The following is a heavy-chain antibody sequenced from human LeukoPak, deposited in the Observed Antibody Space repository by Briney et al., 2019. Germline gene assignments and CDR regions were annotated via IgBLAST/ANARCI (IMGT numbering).Heavy chain of an antibody. Sequence: SGTLSLTCAVSGGSISSSNWWSWVRRPPGKGLEWIGEIYHSGSTNYNPSLKSRVTISVDTSKNQFSLKLSSVTAADTAVYYCARHIGGRYYYYYMDVWGKGTTVTISS. CDR1: GGSISSSNW. V-gene: IGHV4-4*02. J-gene: IGHJ6*03. CDR2: IYHSGST. D-gene: IGHD2-21*01. CDR3: ARHIGGRYYYYYMDV.